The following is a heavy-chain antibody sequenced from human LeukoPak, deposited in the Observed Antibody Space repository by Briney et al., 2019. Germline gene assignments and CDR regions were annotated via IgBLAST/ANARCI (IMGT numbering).Heavy chain of an antibody. CDR3: AREESQLLSSDAFNI. D-gene: IGHD2-2*01. V-gene: IGHV1-69*13. J-gene: IGHJ3*02. CDR1: GGTFSSYA. CDR2: IIPIFGTA. Sequence: SVKVSCKASGGTFSSYAISWVRQAPGQGLEWMGGIIPIFGTANYAQKFQGRVTITADESTSTAYMELSSLRSEDTAVYYCAREESQLLSSDAFNIWGQGTMVTASS.